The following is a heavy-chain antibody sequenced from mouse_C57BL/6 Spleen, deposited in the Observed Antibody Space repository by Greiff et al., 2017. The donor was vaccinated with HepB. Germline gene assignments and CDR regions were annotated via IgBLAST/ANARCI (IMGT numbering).Heavy chain of an antibody. Sequence: VHVKQSVAELVRPGASVKLSCTASGFNIKNTYMHWVKQRPEQGLEWIGRIDPANGNTKYAPKFQGKATITADTSSNTAYLQLSSLTSEDTAIYYCASDYYGSSSLACWGEGTLVTVSA. J-gene: IGHJ3*01. CDR3: ASDYYGSSSLAC. D-gene: IGHD1-1*01. CDR2: IDPANGNT. CDR1: GFNIKNTY. V-gene: IGHV14-3*01.